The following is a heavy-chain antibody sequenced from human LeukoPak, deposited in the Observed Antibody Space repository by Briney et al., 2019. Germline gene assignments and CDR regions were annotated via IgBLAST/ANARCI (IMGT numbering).Heavy chain of an antibody. V-gene: IGHV3-23*01. CDR1: GFTFSSYA. J-gene: IGHJ4*02. CDR2: ISGSGGST. CDR3: AKSGIFGVVTELYFDY. D-gene: IGHD3-3*01. Sequence: GGSLRLFCAASGFTFSSYAMSWVRQAPGKGLEWVSAISGSGGSTYYADSVKGRFTISRDNSKNTLYLRMNSLRAEDTAVYYCAKSGIFGVVTELYFDYWGQGTLVTVSS.